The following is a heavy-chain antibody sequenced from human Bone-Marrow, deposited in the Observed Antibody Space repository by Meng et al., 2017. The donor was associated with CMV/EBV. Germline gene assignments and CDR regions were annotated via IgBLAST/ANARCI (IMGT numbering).Heavy chain of an antibody. D-gene: IGHD2-2*02. V-gene: IGHV1-69*05. Sequence: SVKVSCKASGDTFSTYGISWVRQAPGQGLEWMGGIMPTLGAATYAQKFQGRITITTDESTRIAYMELSSLRSEDTAVYYCARYSRMTAAIRPSYYYYGMDVWGQGTTVTVSS. CDR2: IMPTLGAA. CDR1: GDTFSTYG. J-gene: IGHJ6*02. CDR3: ARYSRMTAAIRPSYYYYGMDV.